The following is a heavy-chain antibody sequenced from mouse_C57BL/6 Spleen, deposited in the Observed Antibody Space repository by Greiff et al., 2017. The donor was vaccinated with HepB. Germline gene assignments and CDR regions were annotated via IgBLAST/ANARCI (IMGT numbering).Heavy chain of an antibody. CDR1: GYTFTSYG. CDR2: IYPRSGNT. CDR3: ARKADSFDY. V-gene: IGHV1-81*01. Sequence: QVQLKQSGAELARPGASVKLSCKASGYTFTSYGISWVKQRTGQGLEWIGEIYPRSGNTYYNEKFKGKATLTADKSSSTAYMELRSLTSEDSAVYFCARKADSFDYWGQGTTLTVSS. J-gene: IGHJ2*01.